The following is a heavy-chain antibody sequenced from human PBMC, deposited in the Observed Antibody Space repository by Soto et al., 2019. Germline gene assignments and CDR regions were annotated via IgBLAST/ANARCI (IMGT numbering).Heavy chain of an antibody. J-gene: IGHJ3*01. V-gene: IGHV3-23*01. CDR2: IFGRGSTT. D-gene: IGHD1-26*01. CDR1: GFIFSSDV. CDR3: AKSQSGSFFAAFDL. Sequence: GGSLRLSCEASGFIFSSDVMNWVRETPVKGLEWVASIFGRGSTTYYADSVKGRFIISRDNSKNTLHLQLNSLRAEDTALYYCAKSQSGSFFAAFDLWGQGSLVTVSS.